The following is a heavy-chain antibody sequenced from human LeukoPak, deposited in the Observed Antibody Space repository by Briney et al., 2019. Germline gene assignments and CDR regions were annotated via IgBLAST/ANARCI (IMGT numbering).Heavy chain of an antibody. Sequence: PSQTLSLTCTVSGGSISSGGYYWSWIRQHPGKGLEWIGYIYYSGSTYYNPSHKSRVTISVDTSKNQFSLKLSSVTAADTAVYYCASLCSGGSCYSWSLDYWGQGTLVTVSS. CDR1: GGSISSGGYY. J-gene: IGHJ4*02. D-gene: IGHD2-15*01. V-gene: IGHV4-31*03. CDR3: ASLCSGGSCYSWSLDY. CDR2: IYYSGST.